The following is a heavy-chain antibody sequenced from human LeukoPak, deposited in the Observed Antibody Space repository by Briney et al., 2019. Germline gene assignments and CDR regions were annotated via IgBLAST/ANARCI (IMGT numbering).Heavy chain of an antibody. CDR1: GFTVSSNY. D-gene: IGHD5-12*01. CDR2: IYSGGST. Sequence: GGPLRLSCAASGFTVSSNYMSWVRQAPGKGLEWVSVIYSGGSTYYADSVKGRFTISRDNSKNTLYLQMNSLRAEDTAVYYCARGPGGGYGDFDYWGQGTLVTVSS. J-gene: IGHJ4*02. CDR3: ARGPGGGYGDFDY. V-gene: IGHV3-53*01.